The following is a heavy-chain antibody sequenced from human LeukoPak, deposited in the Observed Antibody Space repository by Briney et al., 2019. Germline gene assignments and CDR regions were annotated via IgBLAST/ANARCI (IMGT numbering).Heavy chain of an antibody. D-gene: IGHD1-26*01. J-gene: IGHJ4*02. V-gene: IGHV3-48*01. CDR2: ISSSSSTI. Sequence: GGSLRLSCAASGFTFSSYSMNWVRQAPGKGLEWVSYISSSSSTIYYADSVKGRFTISRDNAKNSLYLQMNSLRAEDTAVYYCAKDTYSGSYSSFDYWGQGTLVTVSS. CDR1: GFTFSSYS. CDR3: AKDTYSGSYSSFDY.